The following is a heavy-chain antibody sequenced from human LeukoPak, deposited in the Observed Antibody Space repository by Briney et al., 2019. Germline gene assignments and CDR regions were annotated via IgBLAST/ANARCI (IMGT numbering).Heavy chain of an antibody. CDR2: ISGSGGST. Sequence: GGSLRLSCAASGFPFRSYAMSWVRQAPGKGLEWVSAISGSGGSTYYADSVKGRFTISRDNSKNTLYLQMNSLRAEDTAVYYCAKPGTYYYDSSGYPNWGQGTLVTVSS. J-gene: IGHJ4*02. V-gene: IGHV3-23*01. CDR3: AKPGTYYYDSSGYPN. CDR1: GFPFRSYA. D-gene: IGHD3-22*01.